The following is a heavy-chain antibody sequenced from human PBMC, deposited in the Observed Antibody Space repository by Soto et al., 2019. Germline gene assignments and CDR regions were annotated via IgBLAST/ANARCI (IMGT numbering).Heavy chain of an antibody. D-gene: IGHD2-2*01. J-gene: IGHJ5*02. CDR2: IIPIFGTA. V-gene: IGHV1-69*13. CDR3: ARPYCSSTSCYGRHWFDP. CDR1: GGTFISYA. Sequence: GASVKVSCKASGGTFISYAISWVRQAPGQGLEWMGGIIPIFGTANYAQKFQGRVTITADESTSTAYMELSSLRSEDTAVYYCARPYCSSTSCYGRHWFDPWGQGTLVTVSS.